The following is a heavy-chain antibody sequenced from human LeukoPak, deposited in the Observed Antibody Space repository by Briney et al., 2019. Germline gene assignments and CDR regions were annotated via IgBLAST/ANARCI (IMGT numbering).Heavy chain of an antibody. V-gene: IGHV3-23*01. J-gene: IGHJ4*02. CDR3: AKSPYTDYDFWSGPTYYFDY. CDR2: ISGSGGST. Sequence: GGSLRLSCAASGFTFSSYGMHWVRQAPGKGLEWVSAISGSGGSTYYADSVKGRFTISRDNSKNTLYLQMNSLRAEDTAVYYCAKSPYTDYDFWSGPTYYFDYWGQGTLVTVSS. CDR1: GFTFSSYG. D-gene: IGHD3-3*01.